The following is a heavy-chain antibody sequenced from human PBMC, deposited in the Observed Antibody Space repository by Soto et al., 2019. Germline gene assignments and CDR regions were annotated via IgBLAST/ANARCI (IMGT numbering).Heavy chain of an antibody. J-gene: IGHJ3*02. CDR1: GGSISSYY. Sequence: SETLSLTCTVSGGSISSYYWSWIRQPPGKGLEWIGYIYYSGSTNYNPSLKSRVTISVDTSKNQFSLKLSSVTAADTAVYYCAREHLPRDYDILTRYWLGAFDIWGQGTMVT. V-gene: IGHV4-59*01. D-gene: IGHD3-9*01. CDR2: IYYSGST. CDR3: AREHLPRDYDILTRYWLGAFDI.